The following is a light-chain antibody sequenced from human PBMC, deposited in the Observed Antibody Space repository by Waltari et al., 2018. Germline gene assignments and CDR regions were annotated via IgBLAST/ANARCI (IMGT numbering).Light chain of an antibody. CDR2: ATS. V-gene: IGKV3-20*01. CDR1: QSVRSDL. CDR3: QQYDNLPLT. Sequence: EVVLTQSPGTLSLSPGERATLSCRASQSVRSDLLAWYQQKPGRAPRLLIYATSSRATGNPDRFSGSGFGTDFTLTISRLEAEDFAVYYCQQYDNLPLTFGGGTKVEIK. J-gene: IGKJ4*01.